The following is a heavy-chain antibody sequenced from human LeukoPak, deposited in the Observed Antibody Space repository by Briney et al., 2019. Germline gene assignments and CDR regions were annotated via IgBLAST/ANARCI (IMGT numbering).Heavy chain of an antibody. CDR3: ARDLGYDILTGFDY. J-gene: IGHJ4*02. V-gene: IGHV4-59*12. CDR1: GGSISSYY. Sequence: SETLSLTCTVSGGSISSYYWSWIRQPPGKGLEWIGYIYYSGSTYYNPSLKSRVTISVDTSKNQFSLKLSSVTAADTAVYYCARDLGYDILTGFDYWGQGTLVTVSS. D-gene: IGHD3-9*01. CDR2: IYYSGST.